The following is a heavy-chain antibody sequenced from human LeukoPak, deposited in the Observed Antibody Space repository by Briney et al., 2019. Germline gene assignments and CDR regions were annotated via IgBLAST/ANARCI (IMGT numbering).Heavy chain of an antibody. CDR2: INPSGGST. Sequence: ASVKVSCKASGYTFTSYYMHWVRQAPGQGLEWMGIINPSGGSTSYAQKFQGRVTMTRDMSTSTVYMELRSLRSDDTAVYYCARVNPGYYYDSSGSLGAFDIWGQGTMVTVSS. CDR3: ARVNPGYYYDSSGSLGAFDI. J-gene: IGHJ3*02. CDR1: GYTFTSYY. V-gene: IGHV1-46*01. D-gene: IGHD3-22*01.